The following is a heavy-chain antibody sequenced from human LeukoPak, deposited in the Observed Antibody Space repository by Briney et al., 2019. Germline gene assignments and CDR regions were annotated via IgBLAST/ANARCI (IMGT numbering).Heavy chain of an antibody. D-gene: IGHD3-22*01. CDR1: GGSVSSYY. J-gene: IGHJ4*02. CDR3: ARARYYYDSSGYLYFDY. CDR2: IYYGGST. V-gene: IGHV4-59*02. Sequence: SETLSLTCTLSGGSVSSYYWSWIRQPPGKGLEWIGSIYYGGSTYYNPSLKSRVTISVDTSKNQFSLKLSSVTAADTAVYYCARARYYYDSSGYLYFDYWGQGTLVTVSS.